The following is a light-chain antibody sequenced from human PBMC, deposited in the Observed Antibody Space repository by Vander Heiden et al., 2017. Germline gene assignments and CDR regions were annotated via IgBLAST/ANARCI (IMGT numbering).Light chain of an antibody. CDR1: TSDVGTYNR. V-gene: IGLV2-18*02. Sequence: QSAPTQPPSVSESPGQSVTISCTGTTSDVGTYNRVSWYQQPPGTAPKLMIYEVDFRPSGVPDRFSGSKSGNTASLTISGLLAEDEAHYYCSSYTSSSTWVFGGGTKLTVL. CDR3: SSYTSSSTWV. J-gene: IGLJ3*02. CDR2: EVD.